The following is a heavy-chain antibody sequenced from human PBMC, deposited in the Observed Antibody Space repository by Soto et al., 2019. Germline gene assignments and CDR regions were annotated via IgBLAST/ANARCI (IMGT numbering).Heavy chain of an antibody. Sequence: QVQLVESGGGVVQPGGSLRLSCAASGFTFINFAMHWVRQAPGKGLEWVAVIWHDGSNKYYADSVEGRFTISRDNFKRTLYLQMDSLRVEDTAVYYCVWDPGFGVWNGMDVWGQGTTVTVSS. CDR1: GFTFINFA. J-gene: IGHJ6*02. D-gene: IGHD3-16*01. CDR2: IWHDGSNK. CDR3: VWDPGFGVWNGMDV. V-gene: IGHV3-33*01.